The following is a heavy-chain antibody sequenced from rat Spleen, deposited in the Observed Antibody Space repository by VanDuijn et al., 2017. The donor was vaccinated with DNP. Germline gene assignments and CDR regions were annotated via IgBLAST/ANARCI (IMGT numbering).Heavy chain of an antibody. CDR3: ARGLNYGGYNYYWYFDF. D-gene: IGHD1-11*01. J-gene: IGHJ1*01. V-gene: IGHV3-1*01. CDR1: GYSITSNY. CDR2: ISYSGSN. Sequence: EVQLQESGPGLVKPSQSLSLTCSVTGYSITSNYWGWIRRFPGNEMEWMGYISYSGSNSYNPSLKLRLSITRDTSKNQFFLQLNSITTEDTATYYCARGLNYGGYNYYWYFDFWGPGTMVTVSS.